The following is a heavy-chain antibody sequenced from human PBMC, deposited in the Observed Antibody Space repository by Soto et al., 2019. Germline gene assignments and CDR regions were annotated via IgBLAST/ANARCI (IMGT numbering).Heavy chain of an antibody. CDR1: GLPVRSNY. Sequence: GGSMRLSCAADGLPVRSNYMSWVCQAPGKGLEWVSVIYSGGSTYYADSVKGRFTISRDNSKNTLYLQMNSLRAEDTAVYYGARGGWDYDYGWGTDYGMDVSGQGT. V-gene: IGHV3-53*01. D-gene: IGHD3-16*01. J-gene: IGHJ6*02. CDR2: IYSGGST. CDR3: ARGGWDYDYGWGTDYGMDV.